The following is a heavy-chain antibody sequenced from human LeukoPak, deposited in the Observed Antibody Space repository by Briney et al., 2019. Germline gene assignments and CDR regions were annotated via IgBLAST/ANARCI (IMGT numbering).Heavy chain of an antibody. Sequence: PGGSLRLSCAASGFTFNRYWMWWVRQASGKGLEWVANINPYGSDTYYADSVKGRFTISRDNAKNSLYLQMNSLRAEDTAVYYCARDAYWGQGTLVTVSS. CDR2: INPYGSDT. CDR3: ARDAY. CDR1: GFTFNRYW. V-gene: IGHV3-7*01. J-gene: IGHJ4*02.